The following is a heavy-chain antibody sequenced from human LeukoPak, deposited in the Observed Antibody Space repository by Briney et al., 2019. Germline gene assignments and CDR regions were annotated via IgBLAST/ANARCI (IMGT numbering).Heavy chain of an antibody. CDR1: GFTFSSYA. Sequence: GGSLRLSCAASGFTFSSYAMSWVRQAPGKGLEWVSAISASGGSTYYADSVKGRFTISRDNYKNTLYLQMNSLRAEDTAVYYCAKDYAPTPYFDPWGQGTLVTVSS. V-gene: IGHV3-23*01. CDR2: ISASGGST. CDR3: AKDYAPTPYFDP. D-gene: IGHD3-16*01. J-gene: IGHJ5*02.